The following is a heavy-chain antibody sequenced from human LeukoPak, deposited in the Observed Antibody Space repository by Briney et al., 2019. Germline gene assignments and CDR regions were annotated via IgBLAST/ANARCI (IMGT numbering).Heavy chain of an antibody. J-gene: IGHJ5*02. Sequence: GASVKVSCKASGFTFTGYYMHWVRQAPGQGLEWMGRINPNSGGANYAQKFQGMVTMTRDTSISTAYMEPSRLRSDHTAVYYCARDVSSSWYFDPWGQGTLVTVSS. CDR2: INPNSGGA. CDR3: ARDVSSSWYFDP. CDR1: GFTFTGYY. V-gene: IGHV1-2*06. D-gene: IGHD6-13*01.